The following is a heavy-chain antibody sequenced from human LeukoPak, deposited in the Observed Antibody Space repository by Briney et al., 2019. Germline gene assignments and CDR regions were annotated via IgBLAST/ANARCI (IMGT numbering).Heavy chain of an antibody. D-gene: IGHD6-13*01. CDR2: IFYSGST. J-gene: IGHJ4*02. CDR3: ARATSSSWYFDY. V-gene: IGHV4-30-4*08. CDR1: GFTFSNHY. Sequence: LRLSCAASGFTFSNHYMNWVRQPPGKGLEWIGYIFYSGSTYYNPSLKSRVSISVDTSKNQFSLKLSSVTAADTAVYYCARATSSSWYFDYWGQGTLVTVSS.